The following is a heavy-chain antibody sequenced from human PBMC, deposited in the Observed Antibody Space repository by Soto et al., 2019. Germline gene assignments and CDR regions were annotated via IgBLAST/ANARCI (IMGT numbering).Heavy chain of an antibody. J-gene: IGHJ6*02. CDR1: GYTFTSYG. Sequence: ASVKVSCKASGYTFTSYGISWVRQAPGQGLEWMGWISAYNGNTNYAQKLQGRVTMTTDTSTSTAYMELRSLRSDDTAVYYCAGAPTIRYYDILTGYSLRYYGMDVWGQGTTVTVSS. CDR2: ISAYNGNT. V-gene: IGHV1-18*01. CDR3: AGAPTIRYYDILTGYSLRYYGMDV. D-gene: IGHD3-9*01.